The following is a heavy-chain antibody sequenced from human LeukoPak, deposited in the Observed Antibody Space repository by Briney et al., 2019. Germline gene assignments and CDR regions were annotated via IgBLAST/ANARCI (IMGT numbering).Heavy chain of an antibody. J-gene: IGHJ6*03. Sequence: GGSLRLSCAASGFTFSSYAMSWVRQAPGKGLEWVSAISGSGGSTYYADSVKGRFTISRDNSKNTLYLQMNSLRAEDTAVYYCAKVPYDILTGYIYYYYYYMDVWGKGTTVTVSS. V-gene: IGHV3-23*01. CDR1: GFTFSSYA. CDR3: AKVPYDILTGYIYYYYYYMDV. D-gene: IGHD3-9*01. CDR2: ISGSGGST.